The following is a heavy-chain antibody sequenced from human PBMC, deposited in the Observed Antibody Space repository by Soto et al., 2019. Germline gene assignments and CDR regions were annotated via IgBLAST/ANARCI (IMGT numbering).Heavy chain of an antibody. CDR3: ASGYSSSSRLPY. CDR1: GGSISSYY. Sequence: PSETLSLTCTVSGGSISSYYWSWIRQPPGKGLEWIGYIYYSGSTNYNPSLKSRVTISVDTSKNQFSLKLSSVTAADKAVYYCASGYSSSSRLPYWGQGTLVTVS. J-gene: IGHJ4*02. CDR2: IYYSGST. D-gene: IGHD6-6*01. V-gene: IGHV4-59*01.